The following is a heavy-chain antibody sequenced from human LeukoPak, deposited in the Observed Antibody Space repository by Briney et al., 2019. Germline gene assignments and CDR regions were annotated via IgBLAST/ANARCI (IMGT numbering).Heavy chain of an antibody. D-gene: IGHD1-1*01. J-gene: IGHJ3*02. CDR1: GGSIRSGGYY. CDR3: ARPWKSPFAFDI. Sequence: PSETLSLTCTISGGSIRSGGYYWSWVRQHPGKGLERTGYIYYRGSTYYNPSLKSRVTISVDLSKNQFSLKLSSVTAADTAVYYCARPWKSPFAFDIWGQGTLVTVSS. CDR2: IYYRGST. V-gene: IGHV4-31*03.